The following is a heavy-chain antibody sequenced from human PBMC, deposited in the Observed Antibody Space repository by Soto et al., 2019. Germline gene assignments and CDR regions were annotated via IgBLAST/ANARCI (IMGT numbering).Heavy chain of an antibody. CDR1: GDSVSSNSAA. CDR3: ARGAVFWFGELSKQSYYYYVMAV. CDR2: TYYRSKWYN. D-gene: IGHD3-10*01. J-gene: IGHJ6*04. Sequence: PSQTLSLTCAISGDSVSSNSAAWNWIRQSPSRGLEWLGRTYYRSKWYNDYAVSVKSRITINPDTSKNQFSLQLNSVTPEDTAVYYCARGAVFWFGELSKQSYYYYVMAVWGKGTTVPVSS. V-gene: IGHV6-1*01.